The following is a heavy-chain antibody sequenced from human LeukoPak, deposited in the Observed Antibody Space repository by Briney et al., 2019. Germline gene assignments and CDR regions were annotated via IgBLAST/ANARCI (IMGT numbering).Heavy chain of an antibody. Sequence: ASVKVSCKASGYTFITYAFSWVRQAPGQGLEWMGWISAYNGNTNYAQKLQGRVTMTTDTSTSTAYMELRSLRSDDTAVYYYARDRGSWYYSDYWGQGTLVTVSS. D-gene: IGHD1-26*01. V-gene: IGHV1-18*01. CDR2: ISAYNGNT. CDR3: ARDRGSWYYSDY. J-gene: IGHJ4*02. CDR1: GYTFITYA.